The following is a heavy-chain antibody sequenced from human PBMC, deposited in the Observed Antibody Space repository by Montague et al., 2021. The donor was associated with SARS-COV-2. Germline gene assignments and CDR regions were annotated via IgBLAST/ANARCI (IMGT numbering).Heavy chain of an antibody. Sequence: YNEYAESVKGRITINPDTPKNQFSLHLTSVTPDDTAVHYCARHSYRTFDFWGQGTLVTVSS. CDR2: YN. J-gene: IGHJ4*02. D-gene: IGHD3-10*01. CDR3: ARHSYRTFDF. V-gene: IGHV6-1*01.